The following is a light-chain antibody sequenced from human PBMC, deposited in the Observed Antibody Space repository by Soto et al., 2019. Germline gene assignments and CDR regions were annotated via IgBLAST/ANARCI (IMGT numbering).Light chain of an antibody. Sequence: QSALTQPASVSGSPGQSIAISCTGTSSDVGAYDHVSWYQQHPGKAPKLMIYEVSNRPSGVSDRFSGSKSASTASLTISGLQAEDEADYYCSSYTSSHTWVFGGGTKLTVL. CDR1: SSDVGAYDH. CDR2: EVS. CDR3: SSYTSSHTWV. J-gene: IGLJ2*01. V-gene: IGLV2-14*01.